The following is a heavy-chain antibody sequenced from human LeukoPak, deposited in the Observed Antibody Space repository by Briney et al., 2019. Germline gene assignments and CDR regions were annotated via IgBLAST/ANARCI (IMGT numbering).Heavy chain of an antibody. CDR2: IYTSGST. V-gene: IGHV4-61*02. D-gene: IGHD3-3*01. CDR3: ARLFLYWFDP. Sequence: PSQTLSLTCTVSGGSISSGSYYWSWIRQPAGKGLEWIGRIYTSGSTNYNPSLKSRVTISVDTSKNQFSLKLSSVTAADTAVYYCARLFLYWFDPWGQGTLVTVSS. J-gene: IGHJ5*02. CDR1: GGSISSGSYY.